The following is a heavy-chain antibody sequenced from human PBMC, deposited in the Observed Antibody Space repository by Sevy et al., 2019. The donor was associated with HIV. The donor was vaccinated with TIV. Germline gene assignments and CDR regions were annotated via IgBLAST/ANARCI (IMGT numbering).Heavy chain of an antibody. CDR3: ARGPLVSYYDFWKRAPDY. CDR1: GYIFSGYY. J-gene: IGHJ4*02. V-gene: IGHV1-2*02. Sequence: ASVKVSCKASGYIFSGYYFYWVRQAPGQGLEWMGWINPESGDTNYARKFQGRVTMTRDTSVTTAYMTLSRLKSNDTALYYCARGPLVSYYDFWKRAPDYWGQRTLVTVSS. CDR2: INPESGDT. D-gene: IGHD3-3*01.